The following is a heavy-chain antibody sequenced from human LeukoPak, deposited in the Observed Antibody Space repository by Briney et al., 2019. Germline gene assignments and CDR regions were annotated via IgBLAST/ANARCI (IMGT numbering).Heavy chain of an antibody. D-gene: IGHD4-17*01. CDR2: INPNSGGT. CDR3: ARDPDPLYGDYDY. J-gene: IGHJ4*02. CDR1: GYTFTGYY. V-gene: IGHV1-2*02. Sequence: ASVKVSCKASGYTFTGYYMHWVRQAPGQGLEWMGWINPNSGGTNYAQKFRGRVTMTRDTSISTAYMELSRLRSDDTAVYYCARDPDPLYGDYDYWGQGTLVTVSS.